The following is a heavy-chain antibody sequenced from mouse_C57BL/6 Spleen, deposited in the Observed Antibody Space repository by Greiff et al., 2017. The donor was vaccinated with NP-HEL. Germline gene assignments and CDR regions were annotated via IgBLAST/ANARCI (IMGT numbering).Heavy chain of an antibody. J-gene: IGHJ2*01. V-gene: IGHV1-50*01. Sequence: GYTFTSYWMQWVKQRPGQGLECIGEIDPSDSYTNYNQKFKGKATLTVDTSSSTAYMQLSSLTSEDSAVYYCARGNFDYWGQGTTLTVSS. CDR2: IDPSDSYT. CDR1: GYTFTSYW. CDR3: ARGNFDY.